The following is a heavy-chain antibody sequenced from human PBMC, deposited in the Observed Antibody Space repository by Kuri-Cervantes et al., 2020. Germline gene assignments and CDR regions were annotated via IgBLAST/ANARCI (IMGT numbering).Heavy chain of an antibody. CDR3: ARDGLWCSGGSCYSQYYFDY. CDR2: ISYDGSNK. CDR1: GFTFSSYA. V-gene: IGHV3-30-3*01. J-gene: IGHJ4*02. Sequence: GESLKISCAASGFTFSSYAMSWVRQAPGKGLEWVAVISYDGSNKYYADSVKGRFTISRDNSKNTLYLQMNSLRAEDTAVYYCARDGLWCSGGSCYSQYYFDYWGQGTLVTVSS. D-gene: IGHD2-15*01.